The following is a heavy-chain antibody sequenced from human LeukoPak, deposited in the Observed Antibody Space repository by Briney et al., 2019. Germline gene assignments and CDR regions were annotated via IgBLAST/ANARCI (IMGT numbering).Heavy chain of an antibody. Sequence: GGSLRLSCVASGFTLTTASMNWVRQAPGKGLEWVSSISSSSSYIYYADSVKGRFTISRDNAKNSLYLQMNSLRAEDTAVYYCARDVGGITMIVVVLDAFDIWGQGTMVTVSS. CDR2: ISSSSSYI. J-gene: IGHJ3*02. V-gene: IGHV3-21*01. CDR3: ARDVGGITMIVVVLDAFDI. D-gene: IGHD3-22*01. CDR1: GFTLTTAS.